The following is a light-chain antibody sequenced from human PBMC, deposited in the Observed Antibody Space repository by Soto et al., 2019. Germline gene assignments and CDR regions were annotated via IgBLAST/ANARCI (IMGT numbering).Light chain of an antibody. CDR3: QHYNSFSRT. J-gene: IGKJ1*01. V-gene: IGKV1-5*03. CDR2: KAA. Sequence: DIQMTQSPSTLYASVGDRVAITCRASDNIAPWVAWYQQKPGKAPKRLIYKAANLADEVPSRFAGSGSGTDLTLTIARLEPDDFATYCCQHYNSFSRTFGQGTKV. CDR1: DNIAPW.